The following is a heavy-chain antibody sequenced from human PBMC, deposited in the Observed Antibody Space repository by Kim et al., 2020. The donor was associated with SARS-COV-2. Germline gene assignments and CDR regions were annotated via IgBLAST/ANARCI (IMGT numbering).Heavy chain of an antibody. V-gene: IGHV1-69*13. J-gene: IGHJ4*01. D-gene: IGHD2-15*01. CDR1: GCTFSSYA. Sequence: SVKVSCKASGCTFSSYAISWVRQAPGQGLEWMGGIIPIFGKANYAQKFQGRVTITADESTSTAYMELSSLRSEETAGYDCARERIGYCSGGSCSPLDYW. CDR2: IIPIFGKA. CDR3: ARERIGYCSGGSCSPLDY.